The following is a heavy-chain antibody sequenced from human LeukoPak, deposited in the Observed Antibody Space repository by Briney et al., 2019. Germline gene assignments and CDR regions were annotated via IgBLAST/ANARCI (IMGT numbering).Heavy chain of an antibody. Sequence: GGSLRLSCAASGFTFRTYAMSWVRQAPGKGLEWVSVISGSGDSTHYANSVKGRFTISRDNSKNTLYLQMNSLRAEDTALYYCAIEAGWFDYWCQGTLVTVSS. J-gene: IGHJ4*02. CDR3: AIEAGWFDY. V-gene: IGHV3-23*01. CDR1: GFTFRTYA. CDR2: ISGSGDST. D-gene: IGHD6-25*01.